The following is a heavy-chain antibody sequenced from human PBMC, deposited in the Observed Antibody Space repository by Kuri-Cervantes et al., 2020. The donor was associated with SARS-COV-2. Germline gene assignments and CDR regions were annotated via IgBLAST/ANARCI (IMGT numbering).Heavy chain of an antibody. CDR2: ISGSGVST. J-gene: IGHJ6*02. CDR1: GFTSSSYA. CDR3: AKGEVCSSTSCYTGASYGMDV. V-gene: IGHV3-23*01. Sequence: GGSLRLSCAASGFTSSSYAMSWVRQAPGKGLEWVSAISGSGVSTYYADSVKGRFTISRDNSKNTLYLQMNSLRAEDTAVYYCAKGEVCSSTSCYTGASYGMDVWGQGTTVTVSS. D-gene: IGHD2-2*02.